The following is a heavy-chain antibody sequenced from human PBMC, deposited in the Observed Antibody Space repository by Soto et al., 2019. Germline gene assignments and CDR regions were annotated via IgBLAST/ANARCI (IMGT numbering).Heavy chain of an antibody. Sequence: PSETLSLTCTVSGGSISSYYWSWIRQPPGKGLEWIGYIYYSGSTNYNPSLKSRVTISVDTSKNQFSLKLSSVTAADTAVYYCARHILKYNWFDPWGQGTLVTVSS. J-gene: IGHJ5*02. CDR3: ARHILKYNWFDP. D-gene: IGHD2-21*01. V-gene: IGHV4-59*08. CDR2: IYYSGST. CDR1: GGSISSYY.